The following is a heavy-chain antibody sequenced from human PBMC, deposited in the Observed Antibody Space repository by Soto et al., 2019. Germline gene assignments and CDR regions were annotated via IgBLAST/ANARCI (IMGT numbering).Heavy chain of an antibody. CDR2: INHNGST. CDR3: ARGRRGYYGSGSYYNWYYYYGMDV. D-gene: IGHD3-10*01. CDR1: GGSFSGYY. J-gene: IGHJ6*02. Sequence: SETLSLTCAVYGGSFSGYYWSWIRQPPGKGLEWIGEINHNGSTNYNPSLKSRVTISVDTSKNQFSLKLSSVTAADTAVYYCARGRRGYYGSGSYYNWYYYYGMDVWGQGTTVTVSS. V-gene: IGHV4-34*01.